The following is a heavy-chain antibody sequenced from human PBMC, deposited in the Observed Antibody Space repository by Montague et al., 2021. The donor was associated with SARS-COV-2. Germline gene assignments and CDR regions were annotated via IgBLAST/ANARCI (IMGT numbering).Heavy chain of an antibody. D-gene: IGHD2-15*01. CDR1: GGSTSNYY. Sequence: SETLSLTCSVSGGSTSNYYWTWIRQSPGKGLQWIGYIFYTGSTKFNPSLKSRVSMSLDTSKNQFSLWLSAVTAADTAPYYCARAQNICFIANCVNYFDLWGLGALVTVSA. J-gene: IGHJ4*02. CDR2: IFYTGST. V-gene: IGHV4-59*01. CDR3: ARAQNICFIANCVNYFDL.